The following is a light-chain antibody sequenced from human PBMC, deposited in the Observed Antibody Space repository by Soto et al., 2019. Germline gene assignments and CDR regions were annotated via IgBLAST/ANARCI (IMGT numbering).Light chain of an antibody. CDR3: QQYGRSPT. V-gene: IGKV3-20*01. Sequence: IVLAQSPDTLSLSPGEGATLSWSASQSVSSNYLAWYQQKLGQAPRLLIYDASRRATGIPDRFSGSGSGTDFTLTISRLEPEDFVVYYCQQYGRSPTFGQGTKVDIK. CDR1: QSVSSNY. J-gene: IGKJ1*01. CDR2: DAS.